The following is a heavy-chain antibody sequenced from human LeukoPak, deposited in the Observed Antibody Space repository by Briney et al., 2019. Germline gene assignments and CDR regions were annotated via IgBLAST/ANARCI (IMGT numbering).Heavy chain of an antibody. CDR2: IYFSGST. CDR3: ARQKDRYYYDAFDI. Sequence: PSETLSLTCTVSGGSISSGNYYWGWIRQPPGKGLEWIGSIYFSGSTYYIPSLKSRVTISVDTSKNQFSLKLSSVTAADTALYYCARQKDRYYYDAFDIWGQGTMVTVSS. J-gene: IGHJ3*02. D-gene: IGHD3-10*01. V-gene: IGHV4-39*01. CDR1: GGSISSGNYY.